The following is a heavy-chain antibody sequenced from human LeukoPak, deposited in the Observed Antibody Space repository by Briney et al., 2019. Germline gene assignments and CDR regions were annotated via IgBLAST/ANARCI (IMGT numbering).Heavy chain of an antibody. J-gene: IGHJ5*02. V-gene: IGHV4-61*02. Sequence: PSQTLSLTCTVSGGSISSGSYYWSWIRQPAGKGLEWIGRIYTSGSTNYNPSLKSRVTISVDTSKNQFSLKLSSVTAADTAVYYCASSSSPISWFDPWGQGTLVTVSS. CDR2: IYTSGST. D-gene: IGHD6-6*01. CDR3: ASSSSPISWFDP. CDR1: GGSISSGSYY.